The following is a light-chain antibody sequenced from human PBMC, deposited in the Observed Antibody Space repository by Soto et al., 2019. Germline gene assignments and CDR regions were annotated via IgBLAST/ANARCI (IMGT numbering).Light chain of an antibody. J-gene: IGKJ5*01. V-gene: IGKV3D-15*02. CDR1: QSVSSN. CDR3: QQYDNSPIT. CDR2: GAS. Sequence: EIVTTQSPATLSVCPGERASLSCGASQSVSSNLAWYQKKLGQSPRLLIYGASTRATGIPDRFSGSGSGTDFTLTISRLEPEDFAVYYCQQYDNSPITFGQGTRLEI.